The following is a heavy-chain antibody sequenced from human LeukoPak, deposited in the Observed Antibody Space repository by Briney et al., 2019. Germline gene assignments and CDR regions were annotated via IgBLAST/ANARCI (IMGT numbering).Heavy chain of an antibody. V-gene: IGHV3-23*01. CDR2: ISDSGAST. Sequence: GGSLRLSCAASRXTFSSYAMSWVRQAPGKGLEWVSAISDSGASTYYADSVKGRFTISIDNSKNTLYLQMNSLRAEDTAVYYCARSPGYSSSWFAAWGQGTLVTVSS. J-gene: IGHJ5*02. CDR1: RXTFSSYA. D-gene: IGHD6-19*01. CDR3: ARSPGYSSSWFAA.